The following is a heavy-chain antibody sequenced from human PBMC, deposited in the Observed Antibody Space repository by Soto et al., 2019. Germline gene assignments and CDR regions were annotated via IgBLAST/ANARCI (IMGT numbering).Heavy chain of an antibody. Sequence: EVQLVQSGAEVKKPGESLKISCKGSGYSFTSHWIGWVRQMPGKGLEWMGIIHPDDSDTGYSPSLQGQVTISVDKSINXAXXQWSSLKASDTAMYYWARRRIVGATTVAESDWFDPWGQGTLFIVSS. CDR3: ARRRIVGATTVAESDWFDP. V-gene: IGHV5-51*03. CDR2: IHPDDSDT. CDR1: GYSFTSHW. D-gene: IGHD1-26*01. J-gene: IGHJ5*02.